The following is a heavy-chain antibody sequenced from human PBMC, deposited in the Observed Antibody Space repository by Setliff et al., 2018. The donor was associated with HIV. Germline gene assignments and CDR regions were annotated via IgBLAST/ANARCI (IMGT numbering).Heavy chain of an antibody. V-gene: IGHV4-4*08. J-gene: IGHJ6*03. CDR1: GGSISSYS. Sequence: LSLTCTVSGGSISSYSWSWIRQPPGKGLEWIGYIYTSGSTNYNPSLKSRVTISVDTSENQFSLKLTSVTAAGTAMYFCARDATSEGYMDVWGKGTTVTVSS. CDR2: IYTSGST. CDR3: ARDATSEGYMDV.